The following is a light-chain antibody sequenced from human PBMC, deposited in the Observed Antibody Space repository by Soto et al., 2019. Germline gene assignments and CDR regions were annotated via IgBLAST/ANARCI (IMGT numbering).Light chain of an antibody. CDR3: QQSYSTPYT. J-gene: IGKJ2*01. CDR2: AAS. Sequence: DIPMTQSPSSLSASVGDRVTITCRASQSISSYLNWYQQKPGKAPNLLIYAASSLQSGVPSRFSGSGSGTDFPLTISSLQPEDFATYYCQQSYSTPYTFGQGTKLEIK. V-gene: IGKV1-39*01. CDR1: QSISSY.